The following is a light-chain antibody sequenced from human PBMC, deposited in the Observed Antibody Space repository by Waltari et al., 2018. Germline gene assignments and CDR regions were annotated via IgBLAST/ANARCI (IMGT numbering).Light chain of an antibody. CDR3: QSADSSGTYVV. CDR2: KDS. CDR1: AFPKTD. J-gene: IGLJ2*01. Sequence: SYELTQPPSVSVSPGQTARITCSADAFPKTDAYWYQQKPGPAPVLVIYKDSERPSGIPERFSGSSSGTTVTLTISGVQAEDEADYYCQSADSSGTYVVFGGGTKLTVL. V-gene: IGLV3-25*03.